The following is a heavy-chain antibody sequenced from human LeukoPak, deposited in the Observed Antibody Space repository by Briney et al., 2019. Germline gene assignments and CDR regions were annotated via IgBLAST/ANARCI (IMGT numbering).Heavy chain of an antibody. CDR2: ISSSSSNT. V-gene: IGHV3-48*01. CDR1: GFTFSSYS. Sequence: PGGSLRLSCAASGFTFSSYSMNWVRQAPGKGLEWVSYISSSSSNTNYADSVKGRFTISRDNAKNSLYLQMNSLRAEDTAVYYCARIRVNSGSYGAFDIWGQGTMVTVSS. J-gene: IGHJ3*02. CDR3: ARIRVNSGSYGAFDI. D-gene: IGHD3-10*01.